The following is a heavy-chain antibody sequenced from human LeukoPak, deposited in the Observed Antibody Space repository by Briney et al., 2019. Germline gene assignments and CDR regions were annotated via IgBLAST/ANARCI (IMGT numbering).Heavy chain of an antibody. Sequence: GGSLRLSCKGSGYRFNAYWIAWVRQMPGKGLEWMGIIYPDDSDTRYSPSFQGQVTISADKSLSTAYLQWSGLKASDTAMYYCARHLTMITVPRDAFDIRGQGTMVTVSS. CDR3: ARHLTMITVPRDAFDI. D-gene: IGHD3-16*01. V-gene: IGHV5-51*01. J-gene: IGHJ3*02. CDR2: IYPDDSDT. CDR1: GYRFNAYW.